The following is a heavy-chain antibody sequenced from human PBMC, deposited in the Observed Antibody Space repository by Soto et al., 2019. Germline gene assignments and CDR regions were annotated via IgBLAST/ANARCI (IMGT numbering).Heavy chain of an antibody. CDR1: GYTFTGYY. J-gene: IGHJ4*02. D-gene: IGHD2-15*01. CDR3: ARDPNLVVVVAAYYFDY. Sequence: GASVKVSCKASGYTFTGYYMHWVRQAPGQGLEWMGWINPNSGGTNYAQKFQGRVTMTRDTSISTAYMELSRLRSDDTAVYYCARDPNLVVVVAAYYFDYWGQGTLVTAPQ. V-gene: IGHV1-2*02. CDR2: INPNSGGT.